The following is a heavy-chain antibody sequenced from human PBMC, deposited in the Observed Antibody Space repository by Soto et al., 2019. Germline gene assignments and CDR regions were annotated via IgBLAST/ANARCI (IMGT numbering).Heavy chain of an antibody. J-gene: IGHJ4*02. V-gene: IGHV4-59*01. CDR3: ARWDSSGTTPGSLAR. CDR2: IYNIGST. CDR1: GGSISGYY. Sequence: PSETLSLTCTVSGGSISGYYWSWLRQPPGKGLEWIGYIYNIGSTNYNPSLKSRVTISVDTSKNQFSLKLSSVTAADTAVYYCARWDSSGTTPGSLARWGQGTLVTVSS. D-gene: IGHD3-22*01.